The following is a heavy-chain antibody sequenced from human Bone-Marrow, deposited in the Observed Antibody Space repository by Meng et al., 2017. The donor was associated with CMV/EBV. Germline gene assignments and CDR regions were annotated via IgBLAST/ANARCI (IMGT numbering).Heavy chain of an antibody. D-gene: IGHD2-2*01. CDR1: GFTFSNAW. CDR3: TTGFIQACSSTSCSHDY. V-gene: IGHV3-15*01. CDR2: IKSKTDGGTT. Sequence: GGSLRLSCAASGFTFSNAWMSWVRQAPGKGLEWVGRIKSKTDGGTTDYAAPVKGRFTISRDDSKNTLYLQMNSLKTEDTAVYYCTTGFIQACSSTSCSHDYWGQGTLVTVSS. J-gene: IGHJ4*02.